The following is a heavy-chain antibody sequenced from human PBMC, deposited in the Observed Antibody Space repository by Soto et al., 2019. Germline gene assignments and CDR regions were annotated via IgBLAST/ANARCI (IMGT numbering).Heavy chain of an antibody. D-gene: IGHD3-16*02. CDR3: ANLDMITFGGVIGPNDEFDI. V-gene: IGHV4-59*08. J-gene: IGHJ3*02. Sequence: PSETLSRPCTASGTSIRSDYWTWLRQPPGKGLERIGYIYYRGSANYNPSLKRRVTISVDTSKNQFSLKLSSVTAADTAVYYCANLDMITFGGVIGPNDEFDIWGQGTMVTVSS. CDR2: IYYRGSA. CDR1: GTSIRSDY.